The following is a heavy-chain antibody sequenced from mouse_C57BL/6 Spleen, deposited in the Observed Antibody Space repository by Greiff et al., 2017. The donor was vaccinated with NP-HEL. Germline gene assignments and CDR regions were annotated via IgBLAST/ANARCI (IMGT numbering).Heavy chain of an antibody. J-gene: IGHJ2*01. V-gene: IGHV1-81*01. CDR3: AREGDWEYY. CDR1: GYTFTSYG. D-gene: IGHD4-1*01. Sequence: VQRVESGAELARPGASVKLSCKASGYTFTSYGISWVKQRTGQGLEWIGEIYPRSGNTYYNEKFKGKATLTADKSSSTAYMELRSLTSEDSAVYFCAREGDWEYYWGQGTTLTVSS. CDR2: IYPRSGNT.